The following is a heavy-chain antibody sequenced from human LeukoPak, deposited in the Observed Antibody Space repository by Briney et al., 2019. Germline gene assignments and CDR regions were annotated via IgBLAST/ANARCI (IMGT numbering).Heavy chain of an antibody. D-gene: IGHD4-17*01. Sequence: PGGSLRLSCTASGFTFGDYAMSWVRQAPGKGLEWVGFIRSKAYGGTTEYAASVRGRFTISRDDSKSIAYLQMNSLKTEDTAVYYCTREYDYGDYYYGMDVRGQGTTVTVSS. J-gene: IGHJ6*02. CDR2: IRSKAYGGTT. CDR3: TREYDYGDYYYGMDV. V-gene: IGHV3-49*04. CDR1: GFTFGDYA.